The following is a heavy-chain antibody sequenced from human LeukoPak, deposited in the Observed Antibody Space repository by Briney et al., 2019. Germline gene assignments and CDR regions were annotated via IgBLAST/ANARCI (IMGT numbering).Heavy chain of an antibody. V-gene: IGHV4-59*08. Sequence: SSPLSLTWTFACGSTSSYYWRWLRQPPQGGLEWIGYIYYSGSTNYTPSPKSGVTISVDTSKNQFSLKLSSVTAADTAVYYCARQIDGSYFDYWGQGTLVTVSS. CDR2: IYYSGST. D-gene: IGHD3-9*01. CDR3: ARQIDGSYFDY. CDR1: CGSTSSYY. J-gene: IGHJ4*02.